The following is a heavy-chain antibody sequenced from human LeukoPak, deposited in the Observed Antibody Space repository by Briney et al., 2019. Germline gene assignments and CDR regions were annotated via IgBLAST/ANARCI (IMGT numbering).Heavy chain of an antibody. V-gene: IGHV3-20*04. J-gene: IGHJ3*01. CDR1: RFTFDDYG. D-gene: IGHD3-9*01. CDR3: ARESYDILTGFLGFDV. CDR2: INWKGVST. Sequence: GGSLRLSCAASRFTFDDYGMRWVRQTPGKGLEWVSSINWKGVSTDYADSVKGRFTISRDNAKKSLYLQMNNLRAEDTALYYCARESYDILTGFLGFDVWGPGTMVTVSS.